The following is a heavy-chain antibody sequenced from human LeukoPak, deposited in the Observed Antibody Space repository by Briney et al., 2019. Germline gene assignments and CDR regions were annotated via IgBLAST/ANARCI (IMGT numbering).Heavy chain of an antibody. CDR1: GGSISSSSNY. Sequence: SETLSLTCTVSGGSISSSSNYWGWIRQPPGNGLEWIGYIYYSGSNNYNHYLKSRVTISVDTSKNKFSLELSSVTAADTAVYYCARFLYGSGSYYTSNPFDYWGQGTLVTVSS. D-gene: IGHD3-10*01. V-gene: IGHV4-61*05. CDR2: IYYSGSN. CDR3: ARFLYGSGSYYTSNPFDY. J-gene: IGHJ4*02.